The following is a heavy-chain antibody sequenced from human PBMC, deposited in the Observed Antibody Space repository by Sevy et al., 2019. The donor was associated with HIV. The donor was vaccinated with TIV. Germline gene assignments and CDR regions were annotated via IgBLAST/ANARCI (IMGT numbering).Heavy chain of an antibody. V-gene: IGHV4-59*01. CDR1: DGSISNSH. Sequence: SETLSLTCTVSDGSISNSHWSWIRQPPGKGLEWIGYVYYSGTTNYNPSLKSRVTISVDTSNNQFSLNLNSVTAADTAVYYCARHGPSWVDAFDIWGQGTMVTVSS. J-gene: IGHJ3*02. CDR2: VYYSGTT. D-gene: IGHD3-10*01. CDR3: ARHGPSWVDAFDI.